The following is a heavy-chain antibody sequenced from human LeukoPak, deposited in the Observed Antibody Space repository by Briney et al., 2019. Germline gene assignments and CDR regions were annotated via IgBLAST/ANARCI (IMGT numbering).Heavy chain of an antibody. J-gene: IGHJ4*02. CDR2: INSDGSTT. Sequence: GGSLRLSCAASGFTFSSYAMSWVRQAPGKGLVWVSRINSDGSTTNYADSVKGRFTISRDNAKNTLYLQMNSLRAEDTAVYYCASDSVPFSAMPLGYWGQGTLVTVSS. CDR3: ASDSVPFSAMPLGY. CDR1: GFTFSSYA. V-gene: IGHV3-74*01. D-gene: IGHD2-2*01.